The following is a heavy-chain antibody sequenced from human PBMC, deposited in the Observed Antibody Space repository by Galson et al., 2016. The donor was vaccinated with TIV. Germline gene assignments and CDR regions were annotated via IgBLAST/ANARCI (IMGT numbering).Heavy chain of an antibody. CDR1: GYTFTSYY. V-gene: IGHV1-46*01. CDR3: AIVLEVAGTDY. J-gene: IGHJ4*02. D-gene: IGHD6-19*01. CDR2: IKPSGGST. Sequence: SVKVSCKASGYTFTSYYMHWVRQAPGQGLEWMGIIKPSGGSTSYAQKFQGRVTMNRDTPTSTVYMELISLRSEDTALYYCAIVLEVAGTDYWGQGTLVTVSS.